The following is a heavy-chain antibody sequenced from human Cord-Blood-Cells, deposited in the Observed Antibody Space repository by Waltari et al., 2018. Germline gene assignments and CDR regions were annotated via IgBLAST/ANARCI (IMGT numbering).Heavy chain of an antibody. Sequence: QVQLQQWGAGLLKPSETLSLTCAVYGGSFSGYYWSWIRQPPGKGLEWIGEINHSGSTNYNPSLKSRVTISVDTSKNQFSLKLSSVTAADTAVYYCARTGCSSWYFDYWGQGTLVTVSS. D-gene: IGHD6-13*01. CDR3: ARTGCSSWYFDY. CDR2: INHSGST. V-gene: IGHV4-34*01. CDR1: GGSFSGYY. J-gene: IGHJ4*02.